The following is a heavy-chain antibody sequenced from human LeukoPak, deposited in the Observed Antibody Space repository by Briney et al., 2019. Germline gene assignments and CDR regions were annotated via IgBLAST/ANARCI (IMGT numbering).Heavy chain of an antibody. V-gene: IGHV1-2*02. CDR2: INPNSGGT. D-gene: IGHD2-2*01. CDR1: GYTFTGYY. J-gene: IGHJ3*02. Sequence: ASVKVSCKASGYTFTGYYIRWVRQAPGQGLEWMGWINPNSGGTNFAQKFLGRVTMTRDTSISTAYMELSRLRSDDTAVYYCARLVVVIPADTDAFNIWGQGTMVTVSS. CDR3: ARLVVVIPADTDAFNI.